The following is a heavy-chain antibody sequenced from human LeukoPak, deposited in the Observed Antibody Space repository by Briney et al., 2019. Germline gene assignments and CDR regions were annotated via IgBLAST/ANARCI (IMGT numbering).Heavy chain of an antibody. D-gene: IGHD2-2*01. Sequence: PSETLSLTCSVSGGSISSGDYYWSWIRQPPGKGLEWIGEINHSGSTNYNPSLKSRVTISVDTSKNQFSLKLSSVTAADTAVYYCARGARRGYCSSTSCYAGAVGTGWFDPWGQGTLVTVSS. CDR1: GGSISSGDYY. CDR2: INHSGST. CDR3: ARGARRGYCSSTSCYAGAVGTGWFDP. J-gene: IGHJ5*02. V-gene: IGHV4-34*01.